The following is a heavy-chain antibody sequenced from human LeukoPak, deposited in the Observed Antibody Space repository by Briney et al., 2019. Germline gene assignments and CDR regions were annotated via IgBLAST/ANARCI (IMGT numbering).Heavy chain of an antibody. CDR3: VRQGTNSGYYLLDY. Sequence: SETLSLTCIVSGGSISSSIYYWAWVRQPPGKGLQWIGEVAHKGPTVYSPTLNRKYNPSLESRVTMSVDPSKNQFSLKLTSVTVADTATYYCVRQGTNSGYYLLDYWGPGHLVTVSS. CDR1: GGSISSSIYY. CDR2: VAHKGPTV. D-gene: IGHD3-3*01. J-gene: IGHJ4*02. V-gene: IGHV4-39*01.